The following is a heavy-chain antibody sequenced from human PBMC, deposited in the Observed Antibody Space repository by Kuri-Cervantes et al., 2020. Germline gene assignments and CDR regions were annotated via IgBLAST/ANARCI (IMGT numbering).Heavy chain of an antibody. D-gene: IGHD3-22*01. Sequence: ASVKVSCKASGYTFTSYGISWVRQAPGQGLEWMGWISAYNGNTNYAQKLQGRVTMTTDTSTSTAYMELRSLRSDDTAVYYCARQDYYDSSGYCYFDYWGQGTLVTVSS. CDR3: ARQDYYDSSGYCYFDY. CDR2: ISAYNGNT. J-gene: IGHJ4*02. CDR1: GYTFTSYG. V-gene: IGHV1-18*01.